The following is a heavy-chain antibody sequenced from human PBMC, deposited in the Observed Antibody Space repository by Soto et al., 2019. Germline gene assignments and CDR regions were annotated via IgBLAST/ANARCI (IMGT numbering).Heavy chain of an antibody. CDR2: ISAYNGNT. Sequence: ASVKVSCKASGYTFTSYGISWVRQAPGQGLEWMGWISAYNGNTNYAQKLQGRVTMTTDTSTSTAYMELRSLGSDDTAVYYCARLPTTVTTLNYYYYGMDVWGQGTTVTVSS. CDR1: GYTFTSYG. D-gene: IGHD4-17*01. J-gene: IGHJ6*02. CDR3: ARLPTTVTTLNYYYYGMDV. V-gene: IGHV1-18*01.